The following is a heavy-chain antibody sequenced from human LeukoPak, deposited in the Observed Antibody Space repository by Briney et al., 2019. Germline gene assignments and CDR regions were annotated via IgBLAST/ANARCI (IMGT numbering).Heavy chain of an antibody. Sequence: SETLSLTCTFTVGSISSSIYYWGWIRHPPGKGLEWIGSIYYSGSTYYNPSLKSRVTISVDTSKNQFSLNLSSVTAADTAVYYCARLYYDSSGYYQICYFDYWGQGTLVTVSS. CDR1: VGSISSSIYY. CDR3: ARLYYDSSGYYQICYFDY. D-gene: IGHD3-22*01. CDR2: IYYSGST. V-gene: IGHV4-39*01. J-gene: IGHJ4*02.